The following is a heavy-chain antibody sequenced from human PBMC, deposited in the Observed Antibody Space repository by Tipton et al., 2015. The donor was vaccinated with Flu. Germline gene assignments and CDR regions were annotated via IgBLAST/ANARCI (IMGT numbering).Heavy chain of an antibody. CDR2: IHQAGTT. CDR3: ARRDSRNYVSGPKSWFDS. Sequence: TLSLTCSVSGDSIGSPYFWGWIRQPPGKGLEWIGNIHQAGTTYYNPSLMSRVTITVDRPKNRFSLRLTSVTAADTAVYYCARRDSRNYVSGPKSWFDSWGQGTLVTVSS. CDR1: GDSIGSPYF. V-gene: IGHV4-38-2*01. D-gene: IGHD3-16*01. J-gene: IGHJ5*01.